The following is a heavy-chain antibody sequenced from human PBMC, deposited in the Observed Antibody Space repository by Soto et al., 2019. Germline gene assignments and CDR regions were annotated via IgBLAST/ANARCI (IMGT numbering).Heavy chain of an antibody. Sequence: ASVKVSCKASGGTFSSYAISWVRQAPGQGLEWMGGIIPIFGTANYAQKFQGRVTITADEYTSTAYMKLSSLRSEDTAVYYCARGSVDTAMAPDCWGQGTLVTVSS. V-gene: IGHV1-69*13. CDR1: GGTFSSYA. CDR3: ARGSVDTAMAPDC. J-gene: IGHJ4*02. CDR2: IIPIFGTA. D-gene: IGHD5-18*01.